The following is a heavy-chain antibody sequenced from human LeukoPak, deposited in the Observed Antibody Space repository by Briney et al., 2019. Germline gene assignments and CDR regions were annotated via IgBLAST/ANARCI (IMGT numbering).Heavy chain of an antibody. CDR1: GYTLTELS. Sequence: ASVKVSCKVSGYTLTELSVHWVRQAPGKGLEWMGGFDPEDGETIYAQKFQGRVTMTEDTSTDTAYMELSSLRSEDTAVYYCATERVYSGSYHTYYYGMDVWGQGTTVTVSS. V-gene: IGHV1-24*01. CDR3: ATERVYSGSYHTYYYGMDV. J-gene: IGHJ6*02. D-gene: IGHD1-26*01. CDR2: FDPEDGET.